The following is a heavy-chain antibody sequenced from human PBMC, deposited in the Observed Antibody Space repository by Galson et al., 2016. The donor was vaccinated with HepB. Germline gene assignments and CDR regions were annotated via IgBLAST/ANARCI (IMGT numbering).Heavy chain of an antibody. D-gene: IGHD1-26*01. CDR2: IYPGDSDI. J-gene: IGHJ3*02. CDR1: GFNFNIYW. V-gene: IGHV5-51*01. Sequence: QSGAEVKQPGESLKISCKGSGFNFNIYWIAWVRQMAGKGLEWMGIIYPGDSDITYSPSFQGQVIISADKSISTAYLQWRSLKASDTAMYFCARRRVGSRGDFDIWGQGTMVTVSS. CDR3: ARRRVGSRGDFDI.